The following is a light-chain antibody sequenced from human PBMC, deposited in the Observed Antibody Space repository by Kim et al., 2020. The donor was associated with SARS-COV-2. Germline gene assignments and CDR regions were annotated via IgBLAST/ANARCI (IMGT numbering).Light chain of an antibody. V-gene: IGKV1-9*01. CDR1: QGINSY. Sequence: DIQLTQSPSFLSASVGDRVTITCRASQGINSYLAWYQQEPGKAPKLLIYTASTLQSGVPSRFSGSGSGTEFSLTISSLQPEYFATYYCQRLNSYPHGFGQGTKLEI. CDR2: TAS. J-gene: IGKJ2*03. CDR3: QRLNSYPHG.